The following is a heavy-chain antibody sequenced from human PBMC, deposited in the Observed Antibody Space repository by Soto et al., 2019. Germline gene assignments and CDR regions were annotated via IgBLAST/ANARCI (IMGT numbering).Heavy chain of an antibody. J-gene: IGHJ4*02. V-gene: IGHV3-7*01. CDR3: ARAPLRYFDWLHYFDY. CDR1: GFTFSSYW. Sequence: EVQLVESGGGLVQPGGSLRLSCAASGFTFSSYWMSWVRQAPGKGLEWVANIKQDGSEKYYVDSVKGRFTISRDNAKNSLYLQMNSLRAEDTAVYYCARAPLRYFDWLHYFDYWGQGTLVTVSS. D-gene: IGHD3-9*01. CDR2: IKQDGSEK.